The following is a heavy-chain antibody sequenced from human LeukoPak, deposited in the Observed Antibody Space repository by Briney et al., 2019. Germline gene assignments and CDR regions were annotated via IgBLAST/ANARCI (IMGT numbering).Heavy chain of an antibody. J-gene: IGHJ5*02. CDR3: ARRSTVVGMGWFDP. CDR2: IYYSGST. Sequence: PSETLSLTCAVYGGSFSGYYWSWIRQPPGKGLEWIGNIYYSGSTYYNPSLKSRVTISVDTSKNQFSLKLSSVTAADTAVYYCARRSTVVGMGWFDPWGQGTLVIVSS. V-gene: IGHV4-34*01. D-gene: IGHD2-21*01. CDR1: GGSFSGYY.